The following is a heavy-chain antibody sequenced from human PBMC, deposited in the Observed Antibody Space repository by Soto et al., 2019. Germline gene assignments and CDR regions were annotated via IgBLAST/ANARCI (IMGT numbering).Heavy chain of an antibody. Sequence: QVQLQQWGAGLLKPSETLSLTCVVSGGSLSDYLWSWIRQPPGMALEWIGEINHLGSINYNPSLKSLVTMSVDTSKNQFSLTLNSVTAPDTATYYCARGGISHWAYFYYMDVWDRGNTVTGSS. CDR2: INHLGSI. D-gene: IGHD2-21*01. V-gene: IGHV4-34*01. CDR1: GGSLSDYL. CDR3: ARGGISHWAYFYYMDV. J-gene: IGHJ6*03.